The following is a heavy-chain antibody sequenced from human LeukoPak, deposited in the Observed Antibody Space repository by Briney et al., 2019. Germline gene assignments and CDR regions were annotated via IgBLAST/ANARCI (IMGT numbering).Heavy chain of an antibody. Sequence: GESLKISCKGSGYSFTSYWIGWVRQMPGKGLEWMGIIYPGDSDTRYSPSFQGQVTVSADKSISTAYLQWSSLNASDTAMYYCPSNEGLYSGRYYGLDYWGQGTLVTVSS. CDR2: IYPGDSDT. D-gene: IGHD1-26*01. J-gene: IGHJ4*02. CDR1: GYSFTSYW. CDR3: PSNEGLYSGRYYGLDY. V-gene: IGHV5-51*01.